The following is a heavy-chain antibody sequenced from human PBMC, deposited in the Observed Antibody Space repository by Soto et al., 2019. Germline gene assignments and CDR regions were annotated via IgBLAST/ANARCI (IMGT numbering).Heavy chain of an antibody. CDR2: MNPNNGDT. CDR1: GYTLSSFE. Sequence: QVRLVQSGAEVKKPGASVKVSCKASGYTLSSFEIHWVRQAAGQGLEWMGWMNPNNGDTGHAQKFQGRVTMTRNTSISTAFMELRSLRSEDTAMFYCARWVSATDFDSWGQGTLFTVSS. CDR3: ARWVSATDFDS. V-gene: IGHV1-8*01. D-gene: IGHD2-8*01. J-gene: IGHJ4*02.